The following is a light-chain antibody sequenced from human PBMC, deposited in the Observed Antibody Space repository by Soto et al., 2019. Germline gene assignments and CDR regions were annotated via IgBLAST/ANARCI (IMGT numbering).Light chain of an antibody. CDR2: EGN. V-gene: IGLV2-23*01. CDR3: CSYAGRSTVV. CDR1: SSDVGNYNL. J-gene: IGLJ2*01. Sequence: QLVLTQPASVSGSPGQSITISCSGTSSDVGNYNLVSWYQQHPGKAPKLIIYEGNKRPSGVSNRFSGSKSGNTASLTISGLQAEDEADYSCCSYAGRSTVVFGGGTKLTVL.